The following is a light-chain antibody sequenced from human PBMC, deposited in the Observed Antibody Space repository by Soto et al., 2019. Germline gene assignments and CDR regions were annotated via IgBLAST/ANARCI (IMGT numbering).Light chain of an antibody. V-gene: IGKV4-1*01. CDR2: WAS. J-gene: IGKJ2*01. CDR1: QSLLYSSNNKTY. CDR3: QQYYSDFFT. Sequence: DIVMTQSPEFLAVHLGERATINCKSSQSLLYSSNNKTYLAWYQHRPGQSPKMIIFWASARESGVPDRFSGSGSETDFTLSLSNLQAEDAAVYYCQQYYSDFFTFGQGTRLEIK.